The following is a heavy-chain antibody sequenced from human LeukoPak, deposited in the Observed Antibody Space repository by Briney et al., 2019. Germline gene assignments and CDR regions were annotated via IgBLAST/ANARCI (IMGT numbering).Heavy chain of an antibody. Sequence: SETLSLTCAVSGGSISSSSYYWGWIRQPPGKGLEWIGSIYYSGSTYYNPSLKSRVTISVDTSKNQFSLKLSSVTAADTAVYYCARRVSIVIGGIWFDPWGQGTLVTVSS. D-gene: IGHD3-16*02. V-gene: IGHV4-39*01. CDR2: IYYSGST. J-gene: IGHJ5*02. CDR3: ARRVSIVIGGIWFDP. CDR1: GGSISSSSYY.